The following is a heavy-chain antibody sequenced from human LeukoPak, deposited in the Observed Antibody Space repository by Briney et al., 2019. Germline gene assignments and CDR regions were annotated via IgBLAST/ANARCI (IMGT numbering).Heavy chain of an antibody. J-gene: IGHJ4*02. Sequence: SETLSLTCTVSGGSISSSSYYWGWIRQPPGKGLEWIGSIYYSGSTYYNPSLKSRVTISVDTSKNQFSLKLSSVTAADTAVYYCAREGKQQLGLFDYWGQGTLVTVSS. V-gene: IGHV4-39*07. D-gene: IGHD6-13*01. CDR1: GGSISSSSYY. CDR3: AREGKQQLGLFDY. CDR2: IYYSGST.